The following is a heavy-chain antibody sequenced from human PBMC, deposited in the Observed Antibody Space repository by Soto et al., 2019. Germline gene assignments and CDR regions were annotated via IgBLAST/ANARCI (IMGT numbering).Heavy chain of an antibody. V-gene: IGHV3-23*01. CDR1: GFIFENFG. Sequence: VGSLRLSGAASGFIFENFGMSWVRQARGKGLEWISSISGSGFKKYYADSVKGRFTISRDNSKSTVYLELNNLSAEDTAVYHCAKNQGVELVPLATVDWVDPWGQGSVVTVSS. CDR2: ISGSGFKK. CDR3: AKNQGVELVPLATVDWVDP. J-gene: IGHJ5*02. D-gene: IGHD1-26*01.